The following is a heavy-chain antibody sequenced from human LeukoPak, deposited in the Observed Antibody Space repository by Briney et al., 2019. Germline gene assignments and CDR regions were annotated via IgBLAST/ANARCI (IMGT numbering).Heavy chain of an antibody. D-gene: IGHD3-10*01. CDR1: GYTFTSYG. J-gene: IGHJ3*02. CDR2: ISAYNGNT. V-gene: IGHV1-18*01. Sequence: GASVKVSCKASGYTFTSYGISWVRQAPGQGLEWMGWISAYNGNTNYAQKLQGRVTMTTDTSTSTAYMELRSLRSDDTAVYYCARGFTHRMYYSAGGDAFDIWGQGTMVTVSS. CDR3: ARGFTHRMYYSAGGDAFDI.